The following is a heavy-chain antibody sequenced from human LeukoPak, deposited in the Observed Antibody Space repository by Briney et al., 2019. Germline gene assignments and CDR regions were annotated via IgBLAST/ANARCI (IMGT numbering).Heavy chain of an antibody. J-gene: IGHJ4*02. V-gene: IGHV4-61*09. Sequence: PSETLSLTCTVSGDSINSGNNYWSWIRQPAGKGPEWIGHIYSSGTTNYNPSLKSRVTMSVDTSKNQFSLKLTSVTAADTAVYYCAREAGSYDSSGYYSLYYSFDYWGQGTLVTVFS. CDR3: AREAGSYDSSGYYSLYYSFDY. CDR1: GDSINSGNNY. CDR2: IYSSGTT. D-gene: IGHD3-22*01.